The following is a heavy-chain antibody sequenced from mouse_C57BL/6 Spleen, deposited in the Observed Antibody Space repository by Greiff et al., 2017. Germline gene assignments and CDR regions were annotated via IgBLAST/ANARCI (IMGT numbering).Heavy chain of an antibody. CDR1: GYTFTSYW. CDR2: IHPNSGST. Sequence: QVQLQQPGAELVKPGASVKLSCKASGYTFTSYWMHWVKQRPGQGLEWIGMIHPNSGSTNYNEKFKGKATLTVDKSSSTAYMQLSSLTSEDSAVDYCAREYGSYAMDDWGQGTTVTVSS. CDR3: AREYGSYAMDD. V-gene: IGHV1-64*01. D-gene: IGHD5-1*01. J-gene: IGHJ4*01.